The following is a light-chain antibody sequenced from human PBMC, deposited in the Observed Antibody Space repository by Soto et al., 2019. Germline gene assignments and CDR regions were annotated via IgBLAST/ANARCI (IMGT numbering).Light chain of an antibody. CDR1: QSVSSNY. Sequence: EILTTQSPGTLSLSPGETATLSCRASQSVSSNYVAWFHQKPGQAPRVLIYGASSRATGVPDRFSASGSGTDFTLTISRLQTEDFAVYYCQQYGRSPFTFGPGTKVDI. V-gene: IGKV3-20*01. CDR2: GAS. J-gene: IGKJ3*01. CDR3: QQYGRSPFT.